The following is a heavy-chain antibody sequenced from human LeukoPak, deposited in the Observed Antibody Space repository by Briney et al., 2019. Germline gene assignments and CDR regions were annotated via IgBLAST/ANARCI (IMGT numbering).Heavy chain of an antibody. CDR3: ARHVDYGSGNYYKRTYYYYGMDV. Sequence: SETLSLTSTVSGGSISSSSHNWGWIRQPPGKGLEWIGSIYYSGSTYYNPSLKSRVTIFVDTSKNQFSLKLSSVTAADTAVYYCARHVDYGSGNYYKRTYYYYGMDVWGQGTTVTVSS. D-gene: IGHD3-10*01. J-gene: IGHJ6*02. CDR2: IYYSGST. CDR1: GGSISSSSHN. V-gene: IGHV4-39*01.